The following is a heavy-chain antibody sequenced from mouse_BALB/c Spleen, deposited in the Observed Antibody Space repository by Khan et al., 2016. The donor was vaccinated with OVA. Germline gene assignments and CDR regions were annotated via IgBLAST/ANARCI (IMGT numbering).Heavy chain of an antibody. V-gene: IGHV1-7*01. CDR1: GYTFTTYW. CDR3: PGDRIAY. J-gene: IGHJ2*01. Sequence: VQLVESGTELAKPGASVKMSCKASGYTFTTYWMHWVKQRPGQGLEWIGYINPTSGYTDYNEKFKDKATLSADKSSSTAYMQLSSLTSEDSAVSYCPGDRIAYWGQGTTLTVSS. CDR2: INPTSGYT.